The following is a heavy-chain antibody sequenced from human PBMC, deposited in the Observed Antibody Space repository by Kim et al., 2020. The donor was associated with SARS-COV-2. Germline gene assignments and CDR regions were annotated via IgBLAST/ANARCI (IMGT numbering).Heavy chain of an antibody. V-gene: IGHV3-73*01. CDR1: GFTFSGSA. Sequence: GGSLRLSCAASGFTFSGSAMHWVRQASGKGLEWVGRIRSKANSYATAYAASVKGRFTISRDDSKNTAYLQMNSLKTEDTAVYYCTTQGWMATKEDAFDIWGQGTMVTVSS. D-gene: IGHD5-12*01. CDR3: TTQGWMATKEDAFDI. CDR2: IRSKANSYAT. J-gene: IGHJ3*02.